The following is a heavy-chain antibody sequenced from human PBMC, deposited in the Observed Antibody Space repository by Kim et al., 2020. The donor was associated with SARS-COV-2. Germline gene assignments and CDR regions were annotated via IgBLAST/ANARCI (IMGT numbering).Heavy chain of an antibody. Sequence: ASVKVSCKASAYTFTGYYMHWVRQAPGQGLEWMGRINPKSGDTNYAQNFQGRVAMTRDTSSSTAYMELSRLTSDDTALYYCARDLVYSFHYGMDVWGQGTTVTVSS. D-gene: IGHD4-4*01. CDR1: AYTFTGYY. V-gene: IGHV1-2*06. J-gene: IGHJ6*02. CDR2: INPKSGDT. CDR3: ARDLVYSFHYGMDV.